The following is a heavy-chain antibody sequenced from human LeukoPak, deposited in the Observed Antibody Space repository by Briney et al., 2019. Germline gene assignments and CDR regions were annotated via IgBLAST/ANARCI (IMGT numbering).Heavy chain of an antibody. J-gene: IGHJ3*02. V-gene: IGHV4-34*01. CDR1: GGSLNGYY. Sequence: SETLSLTCGVSGGSLNGYYWSWIRQPPGKGLEWIGEINHSGSTNYNPSLKSRVTISVDTSKNQFSLKLSSVTAADTAVYYCAYGDYANNDAFDIWGQGTMVTVSS. CDR2: INHSGST. CDR3: AYGDYANNDAFDI. D-gene: IGHD4-17*01.